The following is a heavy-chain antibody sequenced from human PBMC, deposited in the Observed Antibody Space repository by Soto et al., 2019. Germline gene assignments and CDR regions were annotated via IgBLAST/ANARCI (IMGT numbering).Heavy chain of an antibody. V-gene: IGHV1-18*01. J-gene: IGHJ4*02. D-gene: IGHD3-10*02. CDR3: ARDDPPLFD. Sequence: QVQLVQSGAEVKKPGASVKVSCKASGYTFASYAISWVRQAPGQGLEWMGWINVYNGNTNYAQKLQGRVTMTTDTSPSTAYMELRSLISDDTAVYSCARDDPPLFDWGQGTLVTVSS. CDR1: GYTFASYA. CDR2: INVYNGNT.